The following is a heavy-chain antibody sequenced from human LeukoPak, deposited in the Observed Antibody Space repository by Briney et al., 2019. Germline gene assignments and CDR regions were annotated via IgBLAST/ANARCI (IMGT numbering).Heavy chain of an antibody. Sequence: ASVKVSCKASGYTFTGYYMHWVRQAPGQGLEWMGWINPNSGGTNYAQKFQGRVTMTRDTSISTAYMELSRLISDDTAVYCCARRGTGYSSSWYALDYYYYYMDVWGKGTTVTVSS. D-gene: IGHD6-13*01. CDR2: INPNSGGT. J-gene: IGHJ6*03. V-gene: IGHV1-2*02. CDR1: GYTFTGYY. CDR3: ARRGTGYSSSWYALDYYYYYMDV.